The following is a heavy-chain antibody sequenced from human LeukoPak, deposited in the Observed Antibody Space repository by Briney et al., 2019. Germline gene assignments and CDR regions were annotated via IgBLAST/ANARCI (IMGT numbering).Heavy chain of an antibody. CDR1: GFTFSSYS. CDR3: ANAIAAAGYDAFDI. J-gene: IGHJ3*02. Sequence: GGSLRLSCAASGFTFSSYSMNWVRQAPGKGLEWVAVISYDGSNKYYADSVKGRFTISRDNSKNTLYLQMNSLRAEDTAVYYCANAIAAAGYDAFDIWGQGTMVTVSS. D-gene: IGHD6-13*01. CDR2: ISYDGSNK. V-gene: IGHV3-30*18.